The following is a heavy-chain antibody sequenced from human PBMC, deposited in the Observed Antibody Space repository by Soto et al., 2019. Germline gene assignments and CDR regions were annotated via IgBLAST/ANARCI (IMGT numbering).Heavy chain of an antibody. CDR1: GFTFSDYG. D-gene: IGHD6-19*01. Sequence: QIQLVQSGAEVKKPRASVKVSCKASGFTFSDYGLSWVRQAPGRGLEWMGWTSAFNGETNYTQKSEGRVAMTTDAAKTTTYMELRSRTVDDTAVCYCVRDQQWLLPVPLDFDYGGQGSVVTVSS. CDR2: TSAFNGET. CDR3: VRDQQWLLPVPLDFDY. J-gene: IGHJ4*02. V-gene: IGHV1-18*01.